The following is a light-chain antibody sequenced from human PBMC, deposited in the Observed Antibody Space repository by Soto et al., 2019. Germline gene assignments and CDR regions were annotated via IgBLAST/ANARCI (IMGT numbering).Light chain of an antibody. CDR1: HSLMYSDGISY. CDR3: MQGTHWPPGT. J-gene: IGKJ2*01. V-gene: IGKV2-30*01. Sequence: DVVMTQSPLSLPVTLGQPASISCRSSHSLMYSDGISYLSWFQQRPGQSPRRLIYKASNRDSWVPDRFSGSESGTDFTLKISRVEADDVGVYYCMQGTHWPPGTLGQGTKLEIK. CDR2: KAS.